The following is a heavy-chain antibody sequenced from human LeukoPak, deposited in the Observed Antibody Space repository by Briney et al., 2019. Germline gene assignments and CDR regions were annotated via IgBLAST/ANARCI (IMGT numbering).Heavy chain of an antibody. D-gene: IGHD3-16*02. V-gene: IGHV3-11*04. CDR3: ARDRADYVWGSYRPNTIGY. CDR1: GFTFSDYY. Sequence: GGSLRLSCAASGFTFSDYYMSWIRQAPGKGLEWVSYISSSGSTIYYADSVKGRFTISRDNAKNSLYLQMNSLRAEDTAVYYCARDRADYVWGSYRPNTIGYWGQGTLVTVSS. CDR2: ISSSGSTI. J-gene: IGHJ4*02.